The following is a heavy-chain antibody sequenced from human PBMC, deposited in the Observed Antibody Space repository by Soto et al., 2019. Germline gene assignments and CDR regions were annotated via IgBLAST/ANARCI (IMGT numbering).Heavy chain of an antibody. CDR3: ASLNMDTAMVRQGYYYYYMDV. CDR2: MNPNSGNT. Sequence: ASVKVSCKASGYTFTSYDINWVRQATGQGLKWMGWMNPNSGNTGYAQKFQGRVTMTRNTSISTAYMELSSLRSEDTAVYYCASLNMDTAMVRQGYYYYYMDVWGKGTTVTVSS. CDR1: GYTFTSYD. V-gene: IGHV1-8*01. J-gene: IGHJ6*03. D-gene: IGHD5-18*01.